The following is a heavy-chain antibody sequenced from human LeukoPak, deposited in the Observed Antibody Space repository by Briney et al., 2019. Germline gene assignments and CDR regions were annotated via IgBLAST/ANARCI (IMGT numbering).Heavy chain of an antibody. J-gene: IGHJ4*02. CDR2: SYGSDT. V-gene: IGHV3-23*05. CDR3: SKRRRRETGPFES. CDR1: GFTISSDA. Sequence: GGSLRLSCVASGFTISSDAMTWVRQAPGQGLEWVSASYGSDTDYADSVRGRFTISRDDSKNTSYLQMNGLRVEDTAVYYCSKRRRRETGPFESWGQGTLVTVSP. D-gene: IGHD5-24*01.